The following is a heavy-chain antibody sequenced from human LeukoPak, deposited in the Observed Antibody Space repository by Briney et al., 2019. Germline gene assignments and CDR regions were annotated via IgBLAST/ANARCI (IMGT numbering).Heavy chain of an antibody. Sequence: GGSLRLSCAASGFTVSSNYMSWVRQAPGKGLEWVSVIYSGGSTYYADSVKGRFTISRDNSRSTMYLQLTSLRAEDTAVYYCAKRGLVPAAQKSYYFDYWGQGTLVTVSS. D-gene: IGHD6-13*01. CDR2: IYSGGST. J-gene: IGHJ4*02. CDR3: AKRGLVPAAQKSYYFDY. CDR1: GFTVSSNY. V-gene: IGHV3-53*01.